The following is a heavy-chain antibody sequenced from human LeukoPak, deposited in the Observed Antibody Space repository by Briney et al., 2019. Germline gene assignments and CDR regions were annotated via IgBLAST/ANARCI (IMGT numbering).Heavy chain of an antibody. Sequence: SGTLSLTCGVSGGSTTNTIGWIWFRHPQGKGRKWIGEVNLQGSTNYNPSLKSRVAISVDKSENHISLKLTSVTAADTAVYYCAREGGPYRPLDYSGQGTLVTVAS. CDR3: AREGGPYRPLDY. J-gene: IGHJ4*02. CDR1: GGSTTNTIG. CDR2: VNLQGST. V-gene: IGHV4-4*02.